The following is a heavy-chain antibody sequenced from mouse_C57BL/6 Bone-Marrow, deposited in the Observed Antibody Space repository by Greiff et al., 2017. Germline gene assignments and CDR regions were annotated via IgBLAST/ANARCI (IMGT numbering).Heavy chain of an antibody. CDR3: ARRGGVVARGYAMDY. CDR1: GFSLSTSGMG. J-gene: IGHJ4*01. V-gene: IGHV8-12*01. Sequence: QVQLKESGPGILQSSQTLSLTCSFSGFSLSTSGMGVSWIRQPSGKGLGWLAHIYWDDDKRYNPSLKSRLTISKDTSRNQVFLKITSVDTADTATYYCARRGGVVARGYAMDYWGQGTSVTVSS. CDR2: IYWDDDK. D-gene: IGHD1-1*01.